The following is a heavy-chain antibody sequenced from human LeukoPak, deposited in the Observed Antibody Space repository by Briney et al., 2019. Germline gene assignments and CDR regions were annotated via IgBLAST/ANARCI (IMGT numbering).Heavy chain of an antibody. D-gene: IGHD4-17*01. Sequence: GGSLRLSCAASGFIFSSYGMHWVRQAPGKGLEWVAFIRYDGSDKFYADSVKGRSTISRDNSQNTLYLQVNSLSTEDTAVYYCAKISMVTVTLDYWGQGILVTVSS. V-gene: IGHV3-30*02. CDR1: GFIFSSYG. CDR3: AKISMVTVTLDY. CDR2: IRYDGSDK. J-gene: IGHJ4*02.